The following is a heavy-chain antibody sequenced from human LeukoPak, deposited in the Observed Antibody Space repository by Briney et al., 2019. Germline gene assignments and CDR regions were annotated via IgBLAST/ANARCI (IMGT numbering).Heavy chain of an antibody. J-gene: IGHJ4*02. CDR1: GGSISSGDYY. CDR2: IYYSGST. Sequence: SETLSLTCTVSGGSISSGDYYWSWIRQPPGKGLEWIGYIYYSGSTYYNPSLKSRVTISVDTSKNQFSLKLSSVTAADTAVYYCARDPIVPAAIVNVYWGQGTPVTVSS. V-gene: IGHV4-30-4*08. D-gene: IGHD2-2*02. CDR3: ARDPIVPAAIVNVY.